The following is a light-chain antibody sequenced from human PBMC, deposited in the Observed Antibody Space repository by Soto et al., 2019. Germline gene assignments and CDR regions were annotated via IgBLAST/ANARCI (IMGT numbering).Light chain of an antibody. CDR1: SGDVGFYDY. V-gene: IGLV2-14*03. Sequence: QSVLTQPASVSGSPGQSITISCTATSGDVGFYDYVSWYQQHPGEAPKVIIYDVTSRPSGVSDRFSGSKSGNRASLTISGLQAGDEAVYFCSSYTSATTPSNWVFGGGTKLTVL. J-gene: IGLJ3*02. CDR2: DVT. CDR3: SSYTSATTPSNWV.